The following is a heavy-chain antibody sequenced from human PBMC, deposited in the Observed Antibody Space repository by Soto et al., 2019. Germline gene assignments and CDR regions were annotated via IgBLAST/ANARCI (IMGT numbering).Heavy chain of an antibody. Sequence: SETLSLTCTVSGGSISSSSYYWGWIRQPPGKGLEWIGSIYYSGSTYYNPSLKSRVTISVDTSKNQFSLKLSSVTAADTAVYYCARQGIAAARPFDYWGQGTLVTVS. CDR3: ARQGIAAARPFDY. D-gene: IGHD6-13*01. CDR1: GGSISSSSYY. CDR2: IYYSGST. V-gene: IGHV4-39*01. J-gene: IGHJ4*02.